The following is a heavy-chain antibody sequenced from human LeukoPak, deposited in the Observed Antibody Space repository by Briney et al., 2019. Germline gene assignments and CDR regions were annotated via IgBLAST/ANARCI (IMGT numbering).Heavy chain of an antibody. CDR2: IKEDGSEK. CDR3: ARRGSTDY. CDR1: GFSFRGYW. Sequence: PGGPLRLLRAASGFSFRGYWMTCVRQAPGRGLEWVANIKEDGSEKYYADFVKGRFTISRDNAKNSLDLQMNSLRAEDTAVYYCARRGSTDYWGQGTLVTVSS. J-gene: IGHJ4*02. V-gene: IGHV3-7*03. D-gene: IGHD2/OR15-2a*01.